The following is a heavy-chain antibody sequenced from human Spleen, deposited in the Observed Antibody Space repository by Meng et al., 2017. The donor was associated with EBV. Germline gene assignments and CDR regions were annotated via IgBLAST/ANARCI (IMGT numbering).Heavy chain of an antibody. CDR1: GGAISSGGNY. CDR3: AREDFVRGPTGLDR. D-gene: IGHD3-16*01. Sequence: VDLRESGPGLVKPSQDLSLKCAVPGGAISSGGNYRNWIRQPPGKDLEWIGYIYYNGDTDYNPSLKSRIIMSVDTSKNQSSLKLSSVTAADTAVYYCAREDFVRGPTGLDRWGQGTLVTVFS. V-gene: IGHV4-30-4*01. CDR2: IYYNGDT. J-gene: IGHJ5*02.